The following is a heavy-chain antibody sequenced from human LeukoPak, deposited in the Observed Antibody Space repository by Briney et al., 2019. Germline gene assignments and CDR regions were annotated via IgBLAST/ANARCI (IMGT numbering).Heavy chain of an antibody. V-gene: IGHV3-30*04. D-gene: IGHD3-10*01. Sequence: PGGSLRLSCAGSGFTFSRSAMYWVRQAPGKGLEWVALISYDGSTKYYADSVKGRFTISRDNSKNTLFLQMNSLRAEDTAVYSCVREGSLWFGQHSYFDYWGQGTLVPVSS. CDR1: GFTFSRSA. CDR3: VREGSLWFGQHSYFDY. CDR2: ISYDGSTK. J-gene: IGHJ4*02.